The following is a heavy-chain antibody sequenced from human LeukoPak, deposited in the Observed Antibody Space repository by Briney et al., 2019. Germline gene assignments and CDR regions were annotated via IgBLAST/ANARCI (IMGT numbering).Heavy chain of an antibody. CDR1: GGSISSGGYY. Sequence: SQTLSLTCTVSGGSISSGGYYWSWIRQHPGKGLEWIGYIYYSGSTYYNPSLKSRVTISVDTSKNQFSLKLSSVTAADTAVYYCAIISWANAAFDIWGQGTVVTVSS. J-gene: IGHJ3*02. V-gene: IGHV4-31*03. D-gene: IGHD2-21*01. CDR2: IYYSGST. CDR3: AIISWANAAFDI.